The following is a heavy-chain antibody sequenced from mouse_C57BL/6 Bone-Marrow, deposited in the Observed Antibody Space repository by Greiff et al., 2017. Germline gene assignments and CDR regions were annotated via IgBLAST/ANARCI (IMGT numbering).Heavy chain of an antibody. CDR1: GYTFTSYG. V-gene: IGHV1-81*01. D-gene: IGHD3-2*02. Sequence: QVQLQQSGAELARPGASVKLSCKASGYTFTSYGISWVKQRTGQGLEWIGEIYPRSGNTYYNEKFKGKATLTADKSSSTAYMELRSLTSEDSAVYFCARGQLRLRPFFAYWGTGTLVTVSA. CDR2: IYPRSGNT. J-gene: IGHJ3*01. CDR3: ARGQLRLRPFFAY.